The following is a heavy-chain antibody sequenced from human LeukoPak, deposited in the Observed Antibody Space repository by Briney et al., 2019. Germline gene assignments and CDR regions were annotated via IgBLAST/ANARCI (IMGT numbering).Heavy chain of an antibody. D-gene: IGHD1-20*01. J-gene: IGHJ4*02. Sequence: GGSLRLSCAASRFTFSGYAMSWVRQAPGKGLEWVSVISNNGGSTYYADSVKGRFTISRDNSENTLYLQMNSLRVEDTAVYYCANNWNLDYWGKGTLVTVSS. CDR2: ISNNGGST. CDR1: RFTFSGYA. V-gene: IGHV3-23*01. CDR3: ANNWNLDY.